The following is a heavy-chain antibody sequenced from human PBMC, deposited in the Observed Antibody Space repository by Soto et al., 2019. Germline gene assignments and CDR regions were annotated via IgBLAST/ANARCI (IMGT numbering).Heavy chain of an antibody. CDR3: ARLIGNSWLDS. CDR1: GDSVSSNTVA. V-gene: IGHV6-1*01. J-gene: IGHJ5*01. Sequence: PSQTLSLTCAISGDSVSSNTVAWNWIRQSPSRGLEWLGRTYYRSKWSKDYAVSVKGRITINADTSSNQLSLQLNSVTPDDTAVYYCARLIGNSWLDSWGQGTLVTVSS. CDR2: TYYRSKWSK.